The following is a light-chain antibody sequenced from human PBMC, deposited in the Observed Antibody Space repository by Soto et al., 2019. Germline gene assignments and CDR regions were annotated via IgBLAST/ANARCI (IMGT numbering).Light chain of an antibody. CDR3: AAWDDSLNGPGYV. CDR1: SSNIGSNT. Sequence: QSVLTQPPSASGTPGQRVTISCSGSSSNIGSNTVNWYQQLPGTAPKLLIYSNNQRPSRVPDRFSGSKSGTSASLAISGLQSEDEADYYCAAWDDSLNGPGYVFGTGTQLTVL. J-gene: IGLJ1*01. V-gene: IGLV1-44*01. CDR2: SNN.